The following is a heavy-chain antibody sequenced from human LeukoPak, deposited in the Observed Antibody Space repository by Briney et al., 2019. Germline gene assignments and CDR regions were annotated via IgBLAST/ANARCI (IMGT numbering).Heavy chain of an antibody. CDR1: GDSVSSNSVT. V-gene: IGHV6-1*01. Sequence: SQTLSLIRAISGDSVSSNSVTWNWIRQSPSRGLEWLGRTYYRSTWYNDYAVSVRGRITVNPDTSKNQFSLHLNSVTPEDTAVYYCARRLTQYDCFDPWGQGILVTVSS. CDR3: ARRLTQYDCFDP. J-gene: IGHJ5*02. D-gene: IGHD2-2*01. CDR2: TYYRSTWYN.